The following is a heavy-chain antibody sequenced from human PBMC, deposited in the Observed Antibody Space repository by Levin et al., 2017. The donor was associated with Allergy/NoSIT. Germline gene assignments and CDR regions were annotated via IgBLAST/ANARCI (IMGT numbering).Heavy chain of an antibody. J-gene: IGHJ3*02. D-gene: IGHD3-10*02. CDR3: AREMLDEQPYVFDI. V-gene: IGHV3-30-3*01. Sequence: GGSLRLSCTASGFTFSRFGLHWVRQAPGRGLEWVAFVSHDGSEKSYGDSVKGRFTISRDNSKNSLYLQMDTLGADDSAIFYCAREMLDEQPYVFDIWGQGTLVTVSS. CDR2: VSHDGSEK. CDR1: GFTFSRFG.